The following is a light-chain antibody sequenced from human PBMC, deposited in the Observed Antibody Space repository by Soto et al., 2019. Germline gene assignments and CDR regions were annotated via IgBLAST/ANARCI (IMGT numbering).Light chain of an antibody. CDR3: RSYTSSSTLYV. CDR1: SSDVGGSTY. J-gene: IGLJ1*01. Sequence: QSVLTQPASVSGSPRQSITISCTGGSSDVGGSTYVSWYQQHPGKAPKLMIYEVNNRPSGVTHRFSGSKSGNTASLTISGLQAEDEADYYCRSYTSSSTLYVFGTGTKVTVL. V-gene: IGLV2-14*01. CDR2: EVN.